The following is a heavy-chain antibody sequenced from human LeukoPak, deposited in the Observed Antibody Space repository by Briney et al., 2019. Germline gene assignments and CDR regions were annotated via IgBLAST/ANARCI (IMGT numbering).Heavy chain of an antibody. CDR3: AGFGGGGY. CDR2: IYYSGST. J-gene: IGHJ4*02. CDR1: GGSVSSGSYY. D-gene: IGHD3-10*01. V-gene: IGHV4-61*01. Sequence: PSETLSLTCTVSGGSVSSGSYYWSWIRQPPGKGLEWIGYIYYSGSTNYNPSLKSRVTISVDTSKNQFSLKLSSVTAADTAVYYWAGFGGGGYWGQGTLVTVSS.